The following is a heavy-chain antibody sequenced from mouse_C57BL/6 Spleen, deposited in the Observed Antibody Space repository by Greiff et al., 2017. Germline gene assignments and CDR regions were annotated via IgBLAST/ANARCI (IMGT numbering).Heavy chain of an antibody. V-gene: IGHV7-1*01. CDR2: SRNKANDYTT. D-gene: IGHD2-12*01. Sequence: EVKLMESGGGLVQSGRSLRLSCATSGFTFSDFYMEWVRQAPGKGLEWIAASRNKANDYTTEYSASVKGRFIVSRDTSQSILYLQMNALRAEDTAIYYCARDAYSNDGYFDVWGTGTTVTVSS. CDR1: GFTFSDFY. J-gene: IGHJ1*03. CDR3: ARDAYSNDGYFDV.